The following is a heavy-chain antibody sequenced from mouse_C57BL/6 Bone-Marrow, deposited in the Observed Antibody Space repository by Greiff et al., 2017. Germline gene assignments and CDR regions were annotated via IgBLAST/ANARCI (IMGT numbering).Heavy chain of an antibody. CDR1: GFTFSDYY. CDR3: ARGGGLRAYYAMDY. D-gene: IGHD2-4*01. Sequence: EVQLVESGGGLVQPGGSLKLSCAAFGFTFSDYYMYWVRQTPEKRLEWVAYISNGGGSTYYPDTVKGRFTISRDNAKNTLYLQMSRLKSEDTAMYYCARGGGLRAYYAMDYWGQGTSVTVSS. J-gene: IGHJ4*01. V-gene: IGHV5-12*01. CDR2: ISNGGGST.